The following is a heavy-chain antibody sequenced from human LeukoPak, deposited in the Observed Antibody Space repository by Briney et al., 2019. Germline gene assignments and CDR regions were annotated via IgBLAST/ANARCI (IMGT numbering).Heavy chain of an antibody. Sequence: SETLSLTCTVSGGSISSSNYYWGWVRQPPGKGLEWIANIYYSGSTYYNPSLKSRVTISVDTSKNQFSLKLSSVTAADTAVYYCARHKGDYYDSSGYPNWFDPWGQGTLVTVSS. CDR3: ARHKGDYYDSSGYPNWFDP. CDR1: GGSISSSNYY. D-gene: IGHD3-22*01. J-gene: IGHJ5*02. V-gene: IGHV4-39*01. CDR2: IYYSGST.